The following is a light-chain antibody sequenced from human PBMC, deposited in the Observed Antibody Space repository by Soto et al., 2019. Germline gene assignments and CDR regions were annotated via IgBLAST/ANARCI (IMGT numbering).Light chain of an antibody. Sequence: QSVLTQPASVSGSPGQSITISCTGTSSDVGGYNYVSWYQQHPGKAPKLMIYEVSNRPSGVSNRFSGSKSGNTASLTISGLQAEDEADYYCSSYTGSSMDYVFGTGTKVTVL. J-gene: IGLJ1*01. CDR1: SSDVGGYNY. CDR2: EVS. V-gene: IGLV2-14*01. CDR3: SSYTGSSMDYV.